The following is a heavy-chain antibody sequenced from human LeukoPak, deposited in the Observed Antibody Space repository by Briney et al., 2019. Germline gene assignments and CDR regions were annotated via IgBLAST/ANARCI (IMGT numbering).Heavy chain of an antibody. CDR1: GASITSTSYS. V-gene: IGHV4-39*07. CDR2: MYYGGST. CDR3: ARALWFGELFYFDY. Sequence: PSETLSLTCTVSGASITSTSYSWGWIRQPPGKGLGWIGSMYYGGSTYYNPSLKSRVAISVDTSKNQFSLKLSSVPAADTAVYYCARALWFGELFYFDYWGQGTLVTVSS. D-gene: IGHD3-10*01. J-gene: IGHJ4*02.